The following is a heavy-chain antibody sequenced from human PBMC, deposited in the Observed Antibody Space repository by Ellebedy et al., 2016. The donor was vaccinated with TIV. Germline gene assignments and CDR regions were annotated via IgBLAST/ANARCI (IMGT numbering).Heavy chain of an antibody. CDR1: GFTFSSYA. J-gene: IGHJ4*02. Sequence: GESLKISXAASGFTFSSYAMSWVRLAPGKGLEWASTINGIDGSTYYADSVKGRFTISRDTSKNTLYVQMNTLRAEDTAIYYCAKGGRFLEWLFDYWGQGTLVTVSS. CDR2: INGIDGST. D-gene: IGHD3-3*01. CDR3: AKGGRFLEWLFDY. V-gene: IGHV3-23*01.